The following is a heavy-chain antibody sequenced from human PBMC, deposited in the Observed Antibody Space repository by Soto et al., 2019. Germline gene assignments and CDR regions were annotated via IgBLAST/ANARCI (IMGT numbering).Heavy chain of an antibody. CDR1: GGTFSSYA. V-gene: IGHV1-69*01. J-gene: IGHJ4*02. CDR2: IIPIFGTA. CDR3: AREFDSSGYSYYFDY. D-gene: IGHD3-22*01. Sequence: SVNVSFKASGGTFSSYAISWVRQAPGQGLEWMGGIIPIFGTANYAQKFQGRVTITADESTSTAYMELSRLRSEDTAVYYCAREFDSSGYSYYFDYWGQGTLVTVSS.